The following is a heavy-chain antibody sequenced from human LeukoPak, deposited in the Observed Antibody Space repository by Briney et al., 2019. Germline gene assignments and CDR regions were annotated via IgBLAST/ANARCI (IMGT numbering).Heavy chain of an antibody. CDR2: ISARGDTI. CDR3: ARGRGECSSLSCYRVWDY. Sequence: GGSLRLSCAASGFTFSNYVMSWVRQAPGKGLEWVSVISARGDTIYYADSVKGRFTISRDNSKNTLYLQMDSLRAEDTAVYYCARGRGECSSLSCYRVWDYWGQGTLVTVSS. V-gene: IGHV3-23*01. D-gene: IGHD2-2*02. CDR1: GFTFSNYV. J-gene: IGHJ4*02.